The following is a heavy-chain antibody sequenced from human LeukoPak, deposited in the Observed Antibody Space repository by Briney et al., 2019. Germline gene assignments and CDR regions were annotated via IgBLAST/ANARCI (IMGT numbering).Heavy chain of an antibody. V-gene: IGHV3-21*01. J-gene: IGHJ3*02. CDR2: ISSSSYI. Sequence: GGSLRLSCAASGFMFRSYSMNWVRQAPGKGLEWVSSISSSSYIFYADSVKGRFTISRDNAKKSLSLQMNSLRAEDTAVYYCARDRGEDYYGSGNYLRAFDIWGQGTMVTVSS. CDR3: ARDRGEDYYGSGNYLRAFDI. CDR1: GFMFRSYS. D-gene: IGHD3-10*01.